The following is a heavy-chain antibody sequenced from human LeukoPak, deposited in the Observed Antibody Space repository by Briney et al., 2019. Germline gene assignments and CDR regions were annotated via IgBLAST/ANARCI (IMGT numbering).Heavy chain of an antibody. CDR1: GGSISSYY. V-gene: IGHV4-4*07. CDR3: ARVAPLGYCSCTSCYPWFDP. CDR2: IYTSGST. D-gene: IGHD2-2*01. J-gene: IGHJ5*02. Sequence: SETLSLTCTVSGGSISSYYWSWIRQPAGKGLVWIGRIYTSGSTNYNPSLKSRVTMSVDTSKNQFSLKLSSVTAADTAVYYCARVAPLGYCSCTSCYPWFDPWGQGTLVTVSS.